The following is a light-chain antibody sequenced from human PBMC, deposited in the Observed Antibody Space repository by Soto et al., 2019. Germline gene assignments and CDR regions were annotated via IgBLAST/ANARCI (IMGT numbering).Light chain of an antibody. CDR2: DAS. Sequence: EIVMTQSPATLSVSPGERATLSCRASQSVSSNLAWYQQKPGQAPRLLIYDASNRATGIPARFSGSGSGTDFSLTIRGLKPEDFAVYYCQQYRMSPNTFGQGTRLEI. J-gene: IGKJ5*01. CDR1: QSVSSN. V-gene: IGKV3D-15*02. CDR3: QQYRMSPNT.